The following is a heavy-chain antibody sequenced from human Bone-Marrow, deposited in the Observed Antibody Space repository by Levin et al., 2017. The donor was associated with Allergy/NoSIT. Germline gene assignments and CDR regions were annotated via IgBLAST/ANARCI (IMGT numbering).Heavy chain of an antibody. J-gene: IGHJ3*02. D-gene: IGHD3-16*01. V-gene: IGHV3-48*02. CDR1: GFTFSSYS. CDR3: ARREIMITFGGVTHAFDI. Sequence: GGSLRLSCAASGFTFSSYSMNWVRQAPGKGLEWVSYISSSSSTIYYADSVKGRFTISRDNAKNSLYLQMNSLRDEDTAVYYCARREIMITFGGVTHAFDIWGQGTMVTVSS. CDR2: ISSSSSTI.